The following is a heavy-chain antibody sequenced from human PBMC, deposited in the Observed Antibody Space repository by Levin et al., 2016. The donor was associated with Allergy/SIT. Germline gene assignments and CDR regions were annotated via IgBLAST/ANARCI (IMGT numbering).Heavy chain of an antibody. CDR3: ARHGRDGAAAVLNWFDP. CDR2: IYYSGST. V-gene: IGHV4-59*05. CDR1: GGSISSYY. D-gene: IGHD6-13*01. J-gene: IGHJ5*02. Sequence: SETLSLTCTVSGGSISSYYWSWIRQPPGKGLEWIGSIYYSGSTYYNPSLKSRVTISVDTSKNQFSLKLSSVTAADTAVYYCARHGRDGAAAVLNWFDPWGQGTLVTVSS.